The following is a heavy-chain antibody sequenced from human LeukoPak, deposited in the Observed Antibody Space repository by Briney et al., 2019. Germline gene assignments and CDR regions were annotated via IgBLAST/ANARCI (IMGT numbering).Heavy chain of an antibody. J-gene: IGHJ4*02. V-gene: IGHV3-23*01. Sequence: GASLRLSCAASGFTFSSYAMSWVRQAPGRGLEWVSTISGSGGSTYYADSVKGRFTISRDNSKNTLYLQMDSLRAEDRAVYYCAKGTPYYYDSSGYLDFDYWGQGTLVTVSS. CDR1: GFTFSSYA. CDR2: ISGSGGST. D-gene: IGHD3-22*01. CDR3: AKGTPYYYDSSGYLDFDY.